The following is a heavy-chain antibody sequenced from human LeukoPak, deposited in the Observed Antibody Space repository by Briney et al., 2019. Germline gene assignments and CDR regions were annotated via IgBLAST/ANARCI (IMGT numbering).Heavy chain of an antibody. CDR3: ARGGRWELPRPYAFDI. Sequence: GASVKVSRKASGYTFTGYYMHWVRQAPGQGLEWMGWINPNSGGTNYAQKFQGRVTMTTDTSTSTAYMELRSLRSDDTAVYYCARGGRWELPRPYAFDIWGQGTMVTVSS. CDR1: GYTFTGYY. J-gene: IGHJ3*02. V-gene: IGHV1-2*02. CDR2: INPNSGGT. D-gene: IGHD1-26*01.